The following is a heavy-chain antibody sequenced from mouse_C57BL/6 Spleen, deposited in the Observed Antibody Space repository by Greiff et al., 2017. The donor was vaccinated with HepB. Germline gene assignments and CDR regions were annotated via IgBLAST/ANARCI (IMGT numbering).Heavy chain of an antibody. Sequence: QVTLKESGPGILQSSQTLSLTCSFSGFSLSTSGMGVSWIRQPSGKGLEWLAHIYWDDDKRYNPSLKSRLTISKDTSRNQVFLKITSVDTADTATYYCARSSLWLRRVWYFDVWGTGTTVTVSS. CDR1: GFSLSTSGMG. D-gene: IGHD2-2*01. CDR2: IYWDDDK. J-gene: IGHJ1*03. V-gene: IGHV8-12*01. CDR3: ARSSLWLRRVWYFDV.